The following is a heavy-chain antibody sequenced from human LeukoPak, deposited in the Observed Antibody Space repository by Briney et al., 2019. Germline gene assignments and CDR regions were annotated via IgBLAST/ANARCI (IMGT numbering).Heavy chain of an antibody. CDR3: ARDPNSGSYSLDY. D-gene: IGHD1-26*01. J-gene: IGHJ4*02. Sequence: SETLSLTCTVSGYSINNNYWDWIRQPPGKGLEWIASIYHSGTTYYNPALKSRVTISLDTSKNQFSLKLSSVTAADTAVYYCARDPNSGSYSLDYWGQGTLVTVSS. V-gene: IGHV4-38-2*02. CDR2: IYHSGTT. CDR1: GYSINNNY.